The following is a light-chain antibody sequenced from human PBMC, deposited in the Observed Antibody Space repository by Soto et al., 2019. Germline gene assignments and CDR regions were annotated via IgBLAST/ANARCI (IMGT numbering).Light chain of an antibody. V-gene: IGKV3-15*01. CDR2: TTS. J-gene: IGKJ1*01. CDR3: QQYNSWPRT. CDR1: ESVGSN. Sequence: EVVMTQSPATLSVSPGERATFSCRASESVGSNLDWYQQKPGQAPSLLIYTTSTRDSGVPSRFSGSGSGTEFTLTINSLQPEDFATYYCQQYNSWPRTFGPGTKVDI.